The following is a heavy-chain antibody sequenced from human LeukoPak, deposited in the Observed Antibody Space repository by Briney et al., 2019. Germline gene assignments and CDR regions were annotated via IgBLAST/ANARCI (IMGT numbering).Heavy chain of an antibody. CDR3: ARAYSSSTFDY. CDR1: GFTFSSYE. D-gene: IGHD6-6*01. CDR2: ISSSGSTI. Sequence: GGSLRLSCAASGFTFSSYEMNWVRQAPGKGLEWVSYISSSGSTINYADSVKGRFTISRDNAKNSLYLQMNSLRAEDTAVYYCARAYSSSTFDYSGQGTLVTVSS. V-gene: IGHV3-48*03. J-gene: IGHJ4*02.